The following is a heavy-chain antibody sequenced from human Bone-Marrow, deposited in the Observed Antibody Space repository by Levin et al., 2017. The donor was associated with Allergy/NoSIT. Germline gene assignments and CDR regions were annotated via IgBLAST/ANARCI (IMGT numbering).Heavy chain of an antibody. CDR1: GVSITNGDYY. CDR3: TRERFQSGNSDYYYDMDI. D-gene: IGHD3-10*01. CDR2: IHYSGGS. J-gene: IGHJ6*03. Sequence: SETLSLTCTVSGVSITNGDYYWNWMRHHPVEGLEWMGYIHYSGGSYYSPSLESRLTMSVDTSKNQFSLKLTSVTAADTAVYYCTRERFQSGNSDYYYDMDIWGKGTSVTVSS. V-gene: IGHV4-31*03.